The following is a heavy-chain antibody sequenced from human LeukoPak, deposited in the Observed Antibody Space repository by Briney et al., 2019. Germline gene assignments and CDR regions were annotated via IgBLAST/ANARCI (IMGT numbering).Heavy chain of an antibody. CDR2: IRFDGSNK. CDR1: GFTFSSYG. J-gene: IGHJ3*02. Sequence: GGSLRLSCAASGFTFSSYGMHWVRQAPGKGLEWVAFIRFDGSNKYYADSVKGRFTISRDNSKNMLYLQMNSLRSEDTAVCYCASDYRNAFDIWGQGTMVTVSS. V-gene: IGHV3-30*02. CDR3: ASDYRNAFDI. D-gene: IGHD4-11*01.